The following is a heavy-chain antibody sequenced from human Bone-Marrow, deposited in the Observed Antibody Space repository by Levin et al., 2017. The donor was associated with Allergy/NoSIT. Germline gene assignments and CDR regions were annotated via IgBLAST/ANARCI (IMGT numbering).Heavy chain of an antibody. CDR2: IYYTGST. D-gene: IGHD1-14*01. V-gene: IGHV4-39*01. CDR1: GGSISSSSYY. CDR3: ARPESLVHYYALDV. J-gene: IGHJ6*02. Sequence: ESLKISCSVSGGSISSSSYYWAWFRQTPGKGLEWIGSIYYTGSTHYNPSLKSRASISVDRSKNQFSLRLSPVTAADTAVYYCARPESLVHYYALDVWGQGTTVAVSS.